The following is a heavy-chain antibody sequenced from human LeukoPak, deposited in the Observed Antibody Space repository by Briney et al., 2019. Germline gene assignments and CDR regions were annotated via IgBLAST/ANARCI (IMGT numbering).Heavy chain of an antibody. CDR1: GFTFSSYA. D-gene: IGHD6-19*01. V-gene: IGHV3-30*04. Sequence: PGGSLRLSCAASGFTFSSYAMHWVRQAPGKGLEWVAVISYDGSNKYYADSVKGRFTISRDNSKNTLYLQMNSLRAEDMAVYYCARAGIAVAGTLDGDYFDYWGQGTLVTVSS. CDR3: ARAGIAVAGTLDGDYFDY. J-gene: IGHJ4*02. CDR2: ISYDGSNK.